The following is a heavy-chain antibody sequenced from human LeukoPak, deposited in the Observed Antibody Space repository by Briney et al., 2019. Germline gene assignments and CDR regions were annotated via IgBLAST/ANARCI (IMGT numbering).Heavy chain of an antibody. CDR1: GGPITSYY. Sequence: SETLSLTCTVSGGPITSYYWSWIRQTPGKGLEWIGYVHYSGTTSYNPSLKSRVTISADMSKNQFSLKLSSVTAADTAVYYCARDSSGYSSSWYFDLWGRGTLVTVSS. CDR3: ARDSSGYSSSWYFDL. J-gene: IGHJ2*01. V-gene: IGHV4-59*01. CDR2: VHYSGTT. D-gene: IGHD4-11*01.